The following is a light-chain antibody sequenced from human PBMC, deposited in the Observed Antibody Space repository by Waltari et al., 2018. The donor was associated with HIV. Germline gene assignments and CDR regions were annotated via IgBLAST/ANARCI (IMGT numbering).Light chain of an antibody. CDR1: QSLLYSSNNKNY. CDR2: WAS. CDR3: QQYYSTLMYT. V-gene: IGKV4-1*01. Sequence: DIVMSQSPDSLTVSLGERATINCKSSQSLLYSSNNKNYLAWYQQKPGHPPKLLIYWASTRESGVPDRFSGSGSGTNFTLTISNLQAEDVAIYYCQQYYSTLMYTFGQGTKLEIK. J-gene: IGKJ2*01.